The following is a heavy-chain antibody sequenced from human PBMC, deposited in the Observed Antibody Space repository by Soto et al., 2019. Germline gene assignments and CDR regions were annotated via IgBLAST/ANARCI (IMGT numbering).Heavy chain of an antibody. CDR2: IIPIFGTA. J-gene: IGHJ6*02. CDR3: ARDMTRFLEWLLPRGYYYYGMDV. CDR1: GGTFSSYA. D-gene: IGHD3-3*01. Sequence: SVKVSCKASGGTFSSYAISWVRQAPGQGLEWMGGIIPIFGTANYAQKFQGRVTITADESTSTAYMELSSLRSEDTAVYYCARDMTRFLEWLLPRGYYYYGMDVWGQGTTVTVSS. V-gene: IGHV1-69*13.